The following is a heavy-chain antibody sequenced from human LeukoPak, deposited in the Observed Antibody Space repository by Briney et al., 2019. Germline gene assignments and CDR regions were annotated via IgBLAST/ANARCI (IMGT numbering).Heavy chain of an antibody. D-gene: IGHD1-26*01. CDR1: GYTFTSYY. Sequence: EASVKVSCKASGYTFTSYYMHWVRQAPGQGLEWMGIINRSGGSTSYGQKFQGRVTMTRDTSTSTVYMELSSLRSEDTAVYYCARDLVGDTDFDYWGQGTLVTVSS. CDR2: INRSGGST. CDR3: ARDLVGDTDFDY. V-gene: IGHV1-46*01. J-gene: IGHJ4*02.